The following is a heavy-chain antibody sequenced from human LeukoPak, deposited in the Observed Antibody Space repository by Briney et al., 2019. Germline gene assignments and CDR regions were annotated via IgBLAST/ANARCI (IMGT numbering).Heavy chain of an antibody. CDR3: ARGPTNLDY. D-gene: IGHD2-2*01. CDR2: INHSGST. CDR1: GGSFSGYY. V-gene: IGHV4-34*01. J-gene: IGHJ4*02. Sequence: SETLSLTCAVYGGSFSGYYWSWIRQPPGKGLEWIGEINHSGSTNYNPSLKSRVTISVDTSKNQFSLKLSSVTAADTAVYYCARGPTNLDYWGQGTLVTVSS.